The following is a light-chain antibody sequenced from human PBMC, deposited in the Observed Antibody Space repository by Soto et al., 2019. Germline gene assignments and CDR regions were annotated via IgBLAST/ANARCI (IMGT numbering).Light chain of an antibody. J-gene: IGKJ1*01. CDR3: QQYDNTLWT. V-gene: IGKV3-20*01. Sequence: ETVLTQSPGTLSLSPGERATLSCRASQSVSSTSLAWYQQKPDQPPRPLIYGASTRATGIPDRFSGSGSGTDFTLTISRLEPEDFAVYFCQQYDNTLWTFGQGTKVEIK. CDR2: GAS. CDR1: QSVSSTS.